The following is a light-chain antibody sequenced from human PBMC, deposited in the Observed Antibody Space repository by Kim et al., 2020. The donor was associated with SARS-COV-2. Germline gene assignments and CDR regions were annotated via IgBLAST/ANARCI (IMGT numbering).Light chain of an antibody. CDR2: DVS. V-gene: IGLV2-14*04. J-gene: IGLJ3*02. CDR1: SSDVGCYKY. CDR3: SSYTSSSTLV. Sequence: GQSITISCTGTSSDVGCYKYVSWYQQHPGKAPKFMIYDVSKRPSGVSNRFSGSKSGNTASLTISGLQAEDEADYYCSSYTSSSTLVFGGGTQLTVL.